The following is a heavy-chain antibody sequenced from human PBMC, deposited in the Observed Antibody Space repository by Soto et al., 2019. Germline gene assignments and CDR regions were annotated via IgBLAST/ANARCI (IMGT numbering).Heavy chain of an antibody. D-gene: IGHD3-22*01. V-gene: IGHV3-30*18. CDR2: VSYDGSNK. Sequence: LRLSCAASGFTFSSYGVHWVRQAPGKGLEWVASVSYDGSNKHYADSVKGRFTISRDNSRNTLDLQMNSLRAEDTAVYYCAKDTYYYNRSGYYTYDPWGQGAQVTVSS. J-gene: IGHJ5*02. CDR3: AKDTYYYNRSGYYTYDP. CDR1: GFTFSSYG.